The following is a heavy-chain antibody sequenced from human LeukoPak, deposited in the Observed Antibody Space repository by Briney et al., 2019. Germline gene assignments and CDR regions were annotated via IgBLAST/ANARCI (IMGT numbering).Heavy chain of an antibody. CDR3: AKGGPTIPHGFDY. V-gene: IGHV3-9*01. D-gene: IGHD5-24*01. CDR2: ISWNSGSI. Sequence: PGGSLRLSCAASGFTFDDYAMHWVRQAPGKGLEWVSGISWNSGSIGYADYVKGRFTISRDNAKNSLYLQMNSLRAEDTALYYCAKGGPTIPHGFDYWGQGTLVTVSS. J-gene: IGHJ4*02. CDR1: GFTFDDYA.